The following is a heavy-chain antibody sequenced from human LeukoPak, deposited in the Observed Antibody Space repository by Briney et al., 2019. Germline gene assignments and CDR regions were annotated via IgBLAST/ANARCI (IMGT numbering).Heavy chain of an antibody. CDR3: AKRGVVIRVILVGFHKEAYYFDS. J-gene: IGHJ4*02. V-gene: IGHV3-23*01. CDR2: IIGSGDST. CDR1: GITVSNYG. Sequence: GGPLRLYCAVSGITVSNYGMIWVRQAPGKGLEWVAGIIGSGDSTHYAHPVKGRFTTSRDNPKKTLYLQMNSMRDEDTAVYFCAKRGVVIRVILVGFHKEAYYFDSWGQGALVTVSS. D-gene: IGHD3-22*01.